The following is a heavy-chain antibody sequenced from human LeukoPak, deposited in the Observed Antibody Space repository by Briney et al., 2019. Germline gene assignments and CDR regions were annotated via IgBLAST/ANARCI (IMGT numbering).Heavy chain of an antibody. CDR2: MYTGGTT. J-gene: IGHJ4*02. CDR3: AKDEATSGGGLAS. D-gene: IGHD3-16*01. Sequence: GGSLRLSCAASGFTVSGTHMSWVRQAPGKGPEWVSAMYTGGTTYYADSVMGRFTVSSGNSRNTVFLHMNSLRVDDTAVYYCAKDEATSGGGLASWGQGTLVTVSS. CDR1: GFTVSGTH. V-gene: IGHV3-53*05.